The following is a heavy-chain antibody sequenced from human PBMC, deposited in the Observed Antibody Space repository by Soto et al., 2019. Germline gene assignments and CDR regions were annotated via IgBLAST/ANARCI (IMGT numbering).Heavy chain of an antibody. Sequence: EVQLVESGGGLVQPGGSLRLSCVDSGFTFSSYWMSWVRQAPVKGLERVGNIKQDGSEENYVDSVKGRFTISRDNAKNSMYLQMNRLRVEDTAVYYCARIAASGRGWDVWGQGTTVVVSS. CDR3: ARIAASGRGWDV. J-gene: IGHJ6*02. D-gene: IGHD6-13*01. V-gene: IGHV3-7*01. CDR1: GFTFSSYW. CDR2: IKQDGSEE.